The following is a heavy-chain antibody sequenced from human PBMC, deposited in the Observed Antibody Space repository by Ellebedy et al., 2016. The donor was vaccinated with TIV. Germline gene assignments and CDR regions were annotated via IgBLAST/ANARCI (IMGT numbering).Heavy chain of an antibody. D-gene: IGHD6-13*01. J-gene: IGHJ4*02. Sequence: ASVKVSCKASGYTFTSYDINWVRQATGQGLEWMGWMNPNSGNTGYAQKFQGRVIITRITSISTAYMELSSLRSEDTAVYYCARVRDNSWYYWGQGTLVTVSS. CDR1: GYTFTSYD. V-gene: IGHV1-8*03. CDR3: ARVRDNSWYY. CDR2: MNPNSGNT.